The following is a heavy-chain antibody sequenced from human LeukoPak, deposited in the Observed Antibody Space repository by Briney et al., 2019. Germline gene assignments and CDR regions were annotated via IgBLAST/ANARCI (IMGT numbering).Heavy chain of an antibody. V-gene: IGHV4-59*01. CDR2: IYYSGST. CDR3: ARRGGSSWYFWFDP. J-gene: IGHJ5*02. Sequence: PSETLSLTCTVSGGSISSYYWSWIRQPPGKGLEWIGYIYYSGSTNYNPSLKSRVTISVDTSKNQFSLKLSSVTAADTAVYYCARRGGSSWYFWFDPWGQGTLVTVSS. CDR1: GGSISSYY. D-gene: IGHD6-13*01.